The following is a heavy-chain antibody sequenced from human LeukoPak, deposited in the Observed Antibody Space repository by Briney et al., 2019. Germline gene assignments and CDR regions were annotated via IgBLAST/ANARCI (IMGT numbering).Heavy chain of an antibody. CDR2: IRQDGSEK. V-gene: IGHV3-7*01. D-gene: IGHD6-13*01. Sequence: GGSLSLSCEVSGFTFTHYRLNWLRQAPGKGPEWVASIRQDGSEKTYVDSVKGRFTISRDNTKNSLSLQLNGLRAEDTAVYYCARDGTAAGLYFDLWGQGTLVTVSS. J-gene: IGHJ4*01. CDR3: ARDGTAAGLYFDL. CDR1: GFTFTHYR.